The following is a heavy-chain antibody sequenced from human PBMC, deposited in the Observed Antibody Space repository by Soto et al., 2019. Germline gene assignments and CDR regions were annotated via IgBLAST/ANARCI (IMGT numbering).Heavy chain of an antibody. Sequence: QVQLVESGGGVVQPGRSLRLSCAASGFTFSSYAMYWVRQAPGKGLEWVAVISYDGNNKHYADSVKGRFTIARDNSKNTLYLQMNSLRAEGTAVYYCARAGCDGGTCYTLVGLRYGMDVWGQGTTVTVSS. J-gene: IGHJ6*02. CDR3: ARAGCDGGTCYTLVGLRYGMDV. CDR1: GFTFSSYA. V-gene: IGHV3-30-3*01. D-gene: IGHD2-15*01. CDR2: ISYDGNNK.